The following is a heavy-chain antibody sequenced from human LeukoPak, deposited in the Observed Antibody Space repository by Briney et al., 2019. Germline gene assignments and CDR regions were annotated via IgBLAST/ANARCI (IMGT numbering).Heavy chain of an antibody. CDR2: IYTSGST. D-gene: IGHD6-19*01. V-gene: IGHV4-4*07. J-gene: IGHJ3*02. Sequence: SETLSLTCTVSGGSISSYYWSWIRQPAGKGLEWIGRIYTSGSTNYNPSLKSRGTMSVDTSKNQFSLKLSSVTAADTAVYYCARVSAQWRYKDAFDIWGQGTMVTVSS. CDR3: ARVSAQWRYKDAFDI. CDR1: GGSISSYY.